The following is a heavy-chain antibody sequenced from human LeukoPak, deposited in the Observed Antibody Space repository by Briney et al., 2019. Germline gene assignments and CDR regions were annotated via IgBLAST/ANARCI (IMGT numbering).Heavy chain of an antibody. Sequence: GASVKVSCKASGYTFTSYGINWVRQAPGQGLEWMGWISAYNGNTNYAQKLQGRVTMTTDTSTSTAYMELRSLRSDDTAVYYCARGESGYYGYNWFDPWGQGTLVTVSS. J-gene: IGHJ5*02. CDR2: ISAYNGNT. D-gene: IGHD3-22*01. V-gene: IGHV1-18*01. CDR1: GYTFTSYG. CDR3: ARGESGYYGYNWFDP.